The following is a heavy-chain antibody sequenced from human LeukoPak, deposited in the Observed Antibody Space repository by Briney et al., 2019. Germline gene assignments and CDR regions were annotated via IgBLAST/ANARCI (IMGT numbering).Heavy chain of an antibody. J-gene: IGHJ4*02. CDR2: INPNSGGT. D-gene: IGHD2-15*01. CDR3: ATSPYCSGGSCDPLDSLYYFDY. CDR1: GYTFTGYY. Sequence: ASVKVSCKASGYTFTGYYMHWVRQAPGQGLEWMGWINPNSGGTNYAQKFQGRVSMTRDTSISTAYMELRRLRSDDTAVYYCATSPYCSGGSCDPLDSLYYFDYWGQGTLVTVSS. V-gene: IGHV1-2*02.